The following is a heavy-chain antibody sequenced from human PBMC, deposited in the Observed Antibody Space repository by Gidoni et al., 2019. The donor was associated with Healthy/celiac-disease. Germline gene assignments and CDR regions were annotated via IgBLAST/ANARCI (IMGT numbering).Heavy chain of an antibody. D-gene: IGHD5-18*01. J-gene: IGHJ2*01. CDR2: MNPNSGNT. CDR3: ARGRSGYSYGDPYWYFDL. V-gene: IGHV1-8*03. Sequence: QVPLAQSGAEVKKPGASVKVSCTASAYTFTSYDLNWVRQATGQGLEWMGWMNPNSGNTGYAQKFQGRVTITRNTSISTAYMELSSLRSEDTAVYYCARGRSGYSYGDPYWYFDLWGRGTLVTVSS. CDR1: AYTFTSYD.